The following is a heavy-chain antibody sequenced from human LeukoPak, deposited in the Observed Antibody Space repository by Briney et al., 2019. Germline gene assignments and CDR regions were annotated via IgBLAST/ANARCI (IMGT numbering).Heavy chain of an antibody. CDR3: ARDTPQHLKRFDY. Sequence: ASLKVSCKASGYSLNRFGISWVRQAPGQGLEWLGWINTYNGNTKFGENFQGRVTLTTDTSSSTVYMELTSLRSDDTAVYFCARDTPQHLKRFDYWGQGTLVTVSS. D-gene: IGHD6-13*01. CDR1: GYSLNRFG. CDR2: INTYNGNT. V-gene: IGHV1-18*01. J-gene: IGHJ4*02.